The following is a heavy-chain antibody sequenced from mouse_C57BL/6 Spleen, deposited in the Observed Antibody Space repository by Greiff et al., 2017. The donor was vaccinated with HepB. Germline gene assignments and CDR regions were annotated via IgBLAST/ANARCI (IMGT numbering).Heavy chain of an antibody. D-gene: IGHD1-1*01. V-gene: IGHV1-19*01. CDR2: INPYNGGT. CDR3: ARKANYYGSSSYYYAMDY. CDR1: GYTFTDYY. Sequence: EVQLQQSGPVLVKPGASVKMSCKASGYTFTDYYMNWVKQSHGKSLEWIGVINPYNGGTSYNQKFKGKATLTVDKSSSTAYMELNSLTSEDSAVYYCARKANYYGSSSYYYAMDYWGQGTSVTVSS. J-gene: IGHJ4*01.